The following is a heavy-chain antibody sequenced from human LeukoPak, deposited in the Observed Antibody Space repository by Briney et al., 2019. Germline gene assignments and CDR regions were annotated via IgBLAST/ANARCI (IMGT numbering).Heavy chain of an antibody. J-gene: IGHJ4*02. CDR1: GYTFTSYE. V-gene: IGHV1-8*01. D-gene: IGHD1-26*01. Sequence: ASVKVSCKASGYTFTSYEINWVRQATGQGLEWMGWMHPNSGNTGYAQKFQGRVTMTRDTSITTAYMELSSLRSEDTAVYYCARGRGGSYFSDFDYWGQGTLVTVSS. CDR2: MHPNSGNT. CDR3: ARGRGGSYFSDFDY.